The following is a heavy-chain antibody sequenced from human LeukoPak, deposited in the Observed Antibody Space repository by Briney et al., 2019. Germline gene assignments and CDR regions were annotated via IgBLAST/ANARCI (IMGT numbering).Heavy chain of an antibody. D-gene: IGHD2-15*01. V-gene: IGHV4-59*08. Sequence: SETLSLTCTVSGGSINSYYWSWIRQPPGKGLDWIGYISYSGSTNYNPSLKSRVTISVDTSKNQFSLKLSSVTAADTAFYSCARLKIGGVAATYYFDYWGQGTLVTVSS. CDR2: ISYSGST. J-gene: IGHJ4*02. CDR3: ARLKIGGVAATYYFDY. CDR1: GGSINSYY.